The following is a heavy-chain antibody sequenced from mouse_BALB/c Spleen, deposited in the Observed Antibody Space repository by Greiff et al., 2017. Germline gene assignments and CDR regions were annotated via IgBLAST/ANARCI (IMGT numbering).Heavy chain of an antibody. J-gene: IGHJ4*01. CDR2: ISSGGGST. CDR1: GFAFSSYD. CDR3: ARHEGGNYYAMDY. D-gene: IGHD2-1*01. Sequence: EVKVVESGGGLVKPGGSLKLSCAASGFAFSSYDMSWVRQTPEKRLEWVAYISSGGGSTYYPDTVKGRFTISRDNAKNTLYLQMSSLKSEDTAMYYCARHEGGNYYAMDYWGQGTSVTVSS. V-gene: IGHV5-12-1*01.